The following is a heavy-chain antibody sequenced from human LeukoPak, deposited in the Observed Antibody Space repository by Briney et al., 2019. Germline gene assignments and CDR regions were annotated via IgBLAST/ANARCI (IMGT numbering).Heavy chain of an antibody. Sequence: ASVKVSCKASGYSFTSQAINWVRQAPGQGLQWVGWVNTTTGNPTYAQGFTGRFVFSLDTSVSTAYLQISSLKAEDTAVYYCVGAETSVGYFDYWGQGTLVTVSS. J-gene: IGHJ4*02. CDR2: VNTTTGNP. CDR1: GYSFTSQA. CDR3: VGAETSVGYFDY. V-gene: IGHV7-4-1*02. D-gene: IGHD4-23*01.